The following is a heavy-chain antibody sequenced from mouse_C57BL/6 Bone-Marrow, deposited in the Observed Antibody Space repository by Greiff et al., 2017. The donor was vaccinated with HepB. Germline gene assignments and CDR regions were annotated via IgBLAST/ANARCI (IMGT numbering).Heavy chain of an antibody. D-gene: IGHD3-2*02. CDR1: GYTFTNYW. CDR2: IYPGGGYT. V-gene: IGHV1-63*01. J-gene: IGHJ2*01. CDR3: ARWKDSSGYELGSYFDY. Sequence: QVHVKQSGAELVRPGTSVKMSCKASGYTFTNYWIGWAKQRPGHGLEWIGDIYPGGGYTNYNEKFKGKATLTADKSSSTAYMQFSSLTSEDSAIYYCARWKDSSGYELGSYFDYWGQGTTLTVSS.